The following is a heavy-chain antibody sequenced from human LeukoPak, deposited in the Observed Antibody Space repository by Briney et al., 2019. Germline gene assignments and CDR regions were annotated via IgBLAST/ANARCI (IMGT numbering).Heavy chain of an antibody. CDR2: ISGSGGGT. CDR1: GFTFSSYA. J-gene: IGHJ4*02. D-gene: IGHD6-13*01. CDR3: AKDTSRIAAAGGFDY. V-gene: IGHV3-23*01. Sequence: GGSLRLSCAASGFTFSSYAMSWVRQAPGKGLELVTAISGSGGGTYYADSVKGRFTISRDNSKNTLYLQMNSLRAEDTAVYYCAKDTSRIAAAGGFDYWGQGTPVTVSS.